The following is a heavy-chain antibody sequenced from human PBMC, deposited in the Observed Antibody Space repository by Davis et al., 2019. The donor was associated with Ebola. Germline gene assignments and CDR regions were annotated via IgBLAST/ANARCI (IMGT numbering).Heavy chain of an antibody. D-gene: IGHD3-9*01. Sequence: ASVKVSCKASGGTFSSYTIDWVRQAPGQGLEWMGWISAYNGKTNYAQKLQGRVTMTTDTSTSTAYMELRSLRSDDTAVYYCARECSSSSTYYDILTGYYTTTCFDYWGQGTLVTVSS. CDR1: GGTFSSYT. J-gene: IGHJ4*02. CDR3: ARECSSSSTYYDILTGYYTTTCFDY. V-gene: IGHV1-18*01. CDR2: ISAYNGKT.